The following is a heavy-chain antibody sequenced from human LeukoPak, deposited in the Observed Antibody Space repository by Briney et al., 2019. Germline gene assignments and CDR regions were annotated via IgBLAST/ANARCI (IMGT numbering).Heavy chain of an antibody. CDR3: ARDRGTYYDFWSGYHY. V-gene: IGHV1-18*03. CDR1: GYIFTSYG. CDR2: ISAYNGNT. J-gene: IGHJ4*02. D-gene: IGHD3-3*01. Sequence: ASVKVSCKASGYIFTSYGISWVRQAPGQGLEWMGWISAYNGNTNHAQNFQGRVTVTTETSTSTAYMELRSLRSDDMAVYYCARDRGTYYDFWSGYHYWGQGTLVTVSS.